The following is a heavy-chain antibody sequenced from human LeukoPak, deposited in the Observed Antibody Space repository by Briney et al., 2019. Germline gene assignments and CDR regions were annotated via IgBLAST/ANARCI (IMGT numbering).Heavy chain of an antibody. J-gene: IGHJ4*02. CDR3: ARTSYSSSSVFFDY. CDR1: WFSLRHNWMF. D-gene: IGHD6-6*01. Sequence: GPPVVYPTQTLPPTSAFSWFSLRHNWMFVSRIRQPPGEALGGLARIDWDDDTYYSTSLKTRLTISKDTSKNQVVLTMINMDPVDTATYYCARTSYSSSSVFFDYWGQGTLVTVSS. V-gene: IGHV2-70*11. CDR2: IDWDDDT.